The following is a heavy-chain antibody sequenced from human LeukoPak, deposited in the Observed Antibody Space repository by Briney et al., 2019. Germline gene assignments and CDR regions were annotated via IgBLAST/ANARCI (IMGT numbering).Heavy chain of an antibody. Sequence: GGSLRLSCAASGFTFSSYAMSWVRQAPGKGLEWVSAISGSGGSTYYADSVKGRFTISRDNSKNTLYLQINSLRAEDTAVYYCAKGRPVLLWFGELYWGQGTLVTVSS. J-gene: IGHJ4*02. CDR3: AKGRPVLLWFGELY. CDR2: ISGSGGST. CDR1: GFTFSSYA. V-gene: IGHV3-23*01. D-gene: IGHD3-10*01.